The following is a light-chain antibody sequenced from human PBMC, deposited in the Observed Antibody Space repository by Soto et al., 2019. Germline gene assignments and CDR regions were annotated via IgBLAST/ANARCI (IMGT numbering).Light chain of an antibody. V-gene: IGLV4-60*02. CDR3: ETWDSNIRV. CDR2: VEGSGSY. J-gene: IGLJ3*02. CDR1: SGHSSYI. Sequence: QLVLTQSSSASASLGSSVKLTCTLRSGHSSYIIAWHQQQAGKAPRYLMKVEGSGSYNKGSGVPDRFSGSSSGADRYLTISNLQFEDEADYYCETWDSNIRVFGGGTKVTVL.